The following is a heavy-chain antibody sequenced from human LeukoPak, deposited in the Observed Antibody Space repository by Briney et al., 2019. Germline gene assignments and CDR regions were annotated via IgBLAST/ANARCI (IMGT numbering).Heavy chain of an antibody. D-gene: IGHD3-22*01. CDR2: FDPEDGET. V-gene: IGHV1-24*01. J-gene: IGHJ1*01. CDR3: ATGYYDSSGYYSTDYFQH. CDR1: GYTLTELS. Sequence: ASVKVSCKVSGYTLTELSMHWVRQAPGKGLEWMGGFDPEDGETIYAQKFQGRVTMTEDTSTDTAYMELSSLRSEDTAVYYCATGYYDSSGYYSTDYFQHWGQGTLVTVSS.